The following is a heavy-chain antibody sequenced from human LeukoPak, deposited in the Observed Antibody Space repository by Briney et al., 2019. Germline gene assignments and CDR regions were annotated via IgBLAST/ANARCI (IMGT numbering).Heavy chain of an antibody. D-gene: IGHD3-3*01. CDR3: ARSYDFWSGYDAFDI. CDR2: IYYSGST. J-gene: IGHJ3*02. CDR1: GGSLSSYY. V-gene: IGHV4-59*01. Sequence: SETLSLTCTVSGGSLSSYYWSWIRQPPGKGLEWIGYIYYSGSTNYNPSLKRRVTISVDTSKNQFSLKLSSVTAADTAVYYCARSYDFWSGYDAFDIWGQGTMVTVSS.